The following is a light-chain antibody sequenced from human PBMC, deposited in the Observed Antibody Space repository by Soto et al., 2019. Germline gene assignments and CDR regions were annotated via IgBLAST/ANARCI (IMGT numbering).Light chain of an antibody. CDR2: VNS. CDR1: SSNIGAGYD. V-gene: IGLV1-40*01. CDR3: QSYDSSLSEV. J-gene: IGLJ1*01. Sequence: QSVLTQPPSVSGAPWQRVTISCTGTSSNIGAGYDVHWYQQLPGTAPKLLIYVNSNRPSGVPDRFSGSKSGTSASLAITGLQAEDEADYYCQSYDSSLSEVFGTGTKVTVL.